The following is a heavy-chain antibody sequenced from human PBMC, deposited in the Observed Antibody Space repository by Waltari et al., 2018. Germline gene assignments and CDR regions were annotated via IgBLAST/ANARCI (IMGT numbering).Heavy chain of an antibody. V-gene: IGHV3-23*03. Sequence: EVQLLESGGGLVQPGGSLRLSCAASGFTFSSYAMSWVRQAPGKGLEWVPVIYSGGSSTYYADSVKGRFTISRDKSKNTLYLQMNSLRAEDTAVYYCAKDGLGRGVVRRPYYFDYWGQGTLVTVSS. CDR3: AKDGLGRGVVRRPYYFDY. CDR2: IYSGGSST. J-gene: IGHJ4*02. D-gene: IGHD2-15*01. CDR1: GFTFSSYA.